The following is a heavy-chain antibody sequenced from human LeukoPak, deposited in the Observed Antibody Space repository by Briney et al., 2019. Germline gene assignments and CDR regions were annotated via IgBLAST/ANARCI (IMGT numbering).Heavy chain of an antibody. CDR3: ARGPFYDSSGYFDY. CDR1: GFTFSSYA. J-gene: IGHJ4*02. D-gene: IGHD3-22*01. V-gene: IGHV3-30-3*01. Sequence: GGSLRLSCAASGFTFSSYAMHWVRQAPGKGLEWVAVISYDGSNKDYADSVKGRFTISRDNSKNTLYLQMNSLRAEDTAVYYCARGPFYDSSGYFDYWGQGTLVTVSS. CDR2: ISYDGSNK.